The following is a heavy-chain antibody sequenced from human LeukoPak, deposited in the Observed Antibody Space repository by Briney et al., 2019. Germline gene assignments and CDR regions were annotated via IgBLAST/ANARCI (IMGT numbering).Heavy chain of an antibody. J-gene: IGHJ5*02. V-gene: IGHV1-8*01. CDR3: ARGVGYCSITSCYMDFARFDP. CDR2: MNPNSGNT. D-gene: IGHD2-2*02. CDR1: GYTFTSYD. Sequence: SVKVSCKASGYTFTSYDINWVRQATGQGLEWMGWMNPNSGNTGYAQKFQGRVTMTRNTSISTAYMELSSLRSDDTAVYYCARGVGYCSITSCYMDFARFDPWGQGTLVTVSS.